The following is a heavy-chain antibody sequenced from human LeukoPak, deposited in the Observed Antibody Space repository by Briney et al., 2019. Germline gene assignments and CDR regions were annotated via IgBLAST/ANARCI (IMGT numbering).Heavy chain of an antibody. J-gene: IGHJ4*02. CDR1: GGSISSSSYY. V-gene: IGHV4-61*02. Sequence: SETLSLTCTVSGGSISSSSYYWGWIRQPAGKGLEWIGRIYTSGSTNYNPSLKSRVTISVDTSKNQFSLKLSSVTAADTAVYYCARDRKSGYFDYWGQGTLVTVSS. CDR2: IYTSGST. CDR3: ARDRKSGYFDY.